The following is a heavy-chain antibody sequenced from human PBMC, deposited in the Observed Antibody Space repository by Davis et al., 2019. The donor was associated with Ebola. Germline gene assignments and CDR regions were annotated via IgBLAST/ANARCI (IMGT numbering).Heavy chain of an antibody. D-gene: IGHD2-8*01. CDR3: ARLNAGSFDY. Sequence: GESLKISCKISGYRITAYRVSWVRQVPGKGPECLGRIDGSDSTANYSPSFQGRVTFSVDKSINTAYLHLTSLEASHNAVYYCARLNAGSFDYWGQGTLVAVSS. V-gene: IGHV5-10-1*01. CDR2: IDGSDSTA. CDR1: GYRITAYR. J-gene: IGHJ4*02.